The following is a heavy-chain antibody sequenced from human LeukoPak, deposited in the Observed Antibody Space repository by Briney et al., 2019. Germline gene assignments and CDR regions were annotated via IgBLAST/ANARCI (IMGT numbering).Heavy chain of an antibody. CDR1: GFTVRSNY. CDR2: IYSGGST. D-gene: IGHD1-26*01. Sequence: SGGSLRLSCAASGFTVRSNYMSWVRQAPGMGLEWVSIIYSGGSTNYADSVKGRFTISRDNSKNTLYLQMNSLRAEDTAVYYCARYNGNYYYGMDVWGQGTTVTVSS. J-gene: IGHJ6*02. CDR3: ARYNGNYYYGMDV. V-gene: IGHV3-53*01.